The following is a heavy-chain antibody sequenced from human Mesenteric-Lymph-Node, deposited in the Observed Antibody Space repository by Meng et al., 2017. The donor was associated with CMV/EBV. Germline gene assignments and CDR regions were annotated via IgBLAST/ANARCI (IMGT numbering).Heavy chain of an antibody. J-gene: IGHJ5*02. CDR1: GGTFSSYA. D-gene: IGHD6-25*01. CDR3: ARSGAPAATSSWFDP. CDR2: IIPVFGKA. Sequence: SGGTFSSYAISWVRQAPGQWLGWMGAIIPVFGKANYAQKFQGRVTITTDESTNTSYMEMSSLRSEDTAVYYCARSGAPAATSSWFDPWGQGTLVTVSS. V-gene: IGHV1-69*05.